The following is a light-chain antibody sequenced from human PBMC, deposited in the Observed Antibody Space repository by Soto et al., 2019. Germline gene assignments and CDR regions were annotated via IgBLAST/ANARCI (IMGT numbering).Light chain of an antibody. CDR2: DTD. CDR1: SSNIARNY. Sequence: QSVLTKPPSVSAAPGQTVTISCSGSSSNIARNYVSWYQQVPGAAPKLLTYDTDKRPSEIPDRFSGSKSGTSATLGITGLQTGDEADYYCAPWDSSLSALVFGGGTKLTVL. J-gene: IGLJ2*01. CDR3: APWDSSLSALV. V-gene: IGLV1-51*01.